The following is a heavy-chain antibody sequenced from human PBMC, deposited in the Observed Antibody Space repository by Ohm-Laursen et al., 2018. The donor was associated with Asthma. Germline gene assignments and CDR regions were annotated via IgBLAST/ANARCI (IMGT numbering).Heavy chain of an antibody. CDR2: ISYDGSNK. Sequence: SLRLSCAASGFTFSRYAMHWVRQAPGKGLERVAVISYDGSNKYYADSVQGRFTISRDNSKNTLYLQMNSLRAEDTAVYYCARLSCNGNCLQLYYLDYWGQGARVTVSS. V-gene: IGHV3-30-3*01. D-gene: IGHD2/OR15-2a*01. J-gene: IGHJ4*02. CDR1: GFTFSRYA. CDR3: ARLSCNGNCLQLYYLDY.